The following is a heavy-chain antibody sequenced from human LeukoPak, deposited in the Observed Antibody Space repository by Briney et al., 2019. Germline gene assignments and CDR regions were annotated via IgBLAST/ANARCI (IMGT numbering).Heavy chain of an antibody. CDR3: ASDCDSGY. J-gene: IGHJ4*02. D-gene: IGHD3-10*01. CDR2: INQDGSEK. Sequence: GGSLRLSCVASGFTFSRYWMNWVRQAPGKGLEWVANINQDGSEKNYVDSVKGRFTTSRDNAKNSLYLQMNSLRAEDTAVYYCASDCDSGYWGQGTLVTVSS. V-gene: IGHV3-7*01. CDR1: GFTFSRYW.